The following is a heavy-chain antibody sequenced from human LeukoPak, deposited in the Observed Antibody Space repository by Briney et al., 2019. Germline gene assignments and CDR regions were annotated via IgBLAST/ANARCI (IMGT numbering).Heavy chain of an antibody. CDR2: IIGGGGST. V-gene: IGHV3-23*01. CDR1: GFPFSSHG. D-gene: IGHD7-27*01. J-gene: IGHJ4*02. CDR3: AKDGNWARFEN. Sequence: GGSLRLSCAASGFPFSSHGMSWVRQAPGKGLEWVSGIIGGGGSTYYADSVKGRFTISGDNSKNTLYLQMNSPRAEDTAAYYCAKDGNWARFENWGQGTPVTVSS.